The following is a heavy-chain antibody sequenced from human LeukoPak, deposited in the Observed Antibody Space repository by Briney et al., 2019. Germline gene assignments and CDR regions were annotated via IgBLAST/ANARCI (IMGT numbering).Heavy chain of an antibody. D-gene: IGHD3-3*01. V-gene: IGHV1-8*01. J-gene: IGHJ5*02. CDR3: ARTGFLEWTSRGFDP. CDR2: MNPNSGNT. CDR1: GYTFTSFD. Sequence: ASVKVSCKAFGYTFTSFDINWVRQAPGQGLEWMGWMNPNSGNTGYAQKFQGRVTMTRNTSISTAYMELSSLRSEDTAVYYCARTGFLEWTSRGFDPWGQGTLVTVSS.